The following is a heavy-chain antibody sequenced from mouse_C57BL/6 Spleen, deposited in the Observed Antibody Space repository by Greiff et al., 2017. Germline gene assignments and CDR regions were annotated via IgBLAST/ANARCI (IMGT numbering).Heavy chain of an antibody. CDR1: GYTFTSYW. Sequence: QVQLKQPGAELVRPGSSVKLSCKASGYTFTSYWMHWVKQRPIQGLEWIGNIDPSDSETHYNQKFKDKATLTVDKSSSTAYMQLSSLTSEDSAVYYCAREGGSSDYFDYWGQGTTLTVSS. J-gene: IGHJ2*01. V-gene: IGHV1-52*01. D-gene: IGHD1-1*01. CDR2: IDPSDSET. CDR3: AREGGSSDYFDY.